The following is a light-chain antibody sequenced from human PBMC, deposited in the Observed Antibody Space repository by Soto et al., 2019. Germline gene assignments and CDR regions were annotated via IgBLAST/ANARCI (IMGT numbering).Light chain of an antibody. CDR1: QSLLHDNGYNY. V-gene: IGKV2-28*01. CDR3: MESLQAPWT. Sequence: DIVMTQSPLSLPVTPGEPASISCRSSQSLLHDNGYNYLDWYLQKPGQSPQLLIYLGSNRASGVPDRFSGSASGTDFRLKISRVEARDAGLFYCMESLQAPWTFGQGTKVEIK. CDR2: LGS. J-gene: IGKJ1*01.